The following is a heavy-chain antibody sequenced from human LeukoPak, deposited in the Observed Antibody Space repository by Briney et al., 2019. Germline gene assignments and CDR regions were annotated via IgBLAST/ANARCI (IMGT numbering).Heavy chain of an antibody. CDR2: IYYSGST. Sequence: SETLSLTCTVSGGSISSSSYYWGWIRQPPGKGLEWIGSIYYSGSTYYNPSLKSRVTISVGTSKNQFSLKLSSVTAADTAVYYCARWVLVTAIPYLKMYNWFDPWGQGTLVTVSS. CDR3: ARWVLVTAIPYLKMYNWFDP. D-gene: IGHD2-21*02. V-gene: IGHV4-39*01. CDR1: GGSISSSSYY. J-gene: IGHJ5*02.